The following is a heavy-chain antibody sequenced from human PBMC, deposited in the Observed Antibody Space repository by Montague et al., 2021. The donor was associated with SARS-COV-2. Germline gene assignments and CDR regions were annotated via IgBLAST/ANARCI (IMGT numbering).Heavy chain of an antibody. V-gene: IGHV4-59*08. CDR1: GVSISSYY. J-gene: IGHJ3*02. D-gene: IGHD3-22*01. CDR2: IYFSWST. CDR3: AGHGRFSVIVNTPRGAFDI. Sequence: SETLSLTCTVSGVSISSYYWSWIRQPPGKGLEWIGCIYFSWSTNYNPSLNSRVTISVDTSKNKFSLKLSSVTAADTAVYYCAGHGRFSVIVNTPRGAFDIWGQGTMVTVSS.